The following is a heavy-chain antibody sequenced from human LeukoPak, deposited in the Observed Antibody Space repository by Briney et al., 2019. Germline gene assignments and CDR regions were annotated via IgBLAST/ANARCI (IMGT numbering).Heavy chain of an antibody. CDR1: GFTFSSYS. V-gene: IGHV3-48*01. Sequence: GGSLRLSCAVSGFTFSSYSMNWVRQAPGKGLEWVSYISSSSSTIYYADSVKGRFTISRDNSKNTLYLQMKSLRAEDTAVYYCARERNLEIAVAGTIFNYWGQGTLVTVSS. CDR2: ISSSSSTI. D-gene: IGHD6-19*01. J-gene: IGHJ4*02. CDR3: ARERNLEIAVAGTIFNY.